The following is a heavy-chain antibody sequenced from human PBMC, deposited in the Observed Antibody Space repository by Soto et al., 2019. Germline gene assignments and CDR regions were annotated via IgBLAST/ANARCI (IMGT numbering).Heavy chain of an antibody. V-gene: IGHV3-23*01. CDR2: ISGSGGCT. CDR3: AKGLVGYYFIFDY. Sequence: PGGSLRRSCAASGFTFSSYSMNWVRQKPGKGLEWVSAISGSGGCTYYADSVKGRFTISRDNSKNTLYLQMNSLRAEDTAVYYCAKGLVGYYFIFDYWGQGTLVTVSS. CDR1: GFTFSSYS. J-gene: IGHJ4*02. D-gene: IGHD3-22*01.